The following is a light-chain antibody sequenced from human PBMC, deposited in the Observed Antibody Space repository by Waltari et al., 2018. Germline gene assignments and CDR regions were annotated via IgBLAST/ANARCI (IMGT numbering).Light chain of an antibody. CDR1: QSMLYRSNNKNY. J-gene: IGKJ3*01. V-gene: IGKV4-1*01. CDR3: QQYYSTPFT. Sequence: DVVMTQSPDTLAVSLGERGTITCKSSQSMLYRSNNKNYLAWYQQKPGQPPKLLLYWASTRDSGVPDRFSGSGSGTDFTLTISSLQAEDVAIYYCQQYYSTPFTFGPGTKVDIK. CDR2: WAS.